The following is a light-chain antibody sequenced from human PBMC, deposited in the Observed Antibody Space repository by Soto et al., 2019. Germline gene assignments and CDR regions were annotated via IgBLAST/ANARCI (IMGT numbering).Light chain of an antibody. V-gene: IGKV1-39*01. Sequence: DIQMTQSPSSLSASVGDRVTITCRASQSIGRYLDWYQQKPGRAPKLLIYSASTLQSGVPSRFSGSGSGADFSLTISSLQPEDVATYYCQQCYSTPRTFGEGTKVEIK. J-gene: IGKJ4*01. CDR3: QQCYSTPRT. CDR1: QSIGRY. CDR2: SAS.